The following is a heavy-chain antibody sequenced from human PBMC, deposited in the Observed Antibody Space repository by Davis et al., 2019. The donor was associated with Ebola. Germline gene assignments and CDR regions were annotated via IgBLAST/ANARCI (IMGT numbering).Heavy chain of an antibody. CDR3: AKAARHCSPGCYFES. D-gene: IGHD2-21*01. Sequence: SETLSLTCTVSGGSISSSSYYWGWIRQPPGKGLEWIGSIYYSGSTYYNPSLKSRVTISVDTSKNQFSLRLTSVTAADTAVYYCAKAARHCSPGCYFESWGQGTLVTVSS. V-gene: IGHV4-39*07. J-gene: IGHJ4*02. CDR1: GGSISSSSYY. CDR2: IYYSGST.